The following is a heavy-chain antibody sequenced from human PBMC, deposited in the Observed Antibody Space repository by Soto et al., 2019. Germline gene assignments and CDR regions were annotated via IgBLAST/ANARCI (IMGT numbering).Heavy chain of an antibody. J-gene: IGHJ3*02. CDR3: ARDRTVVALDAFDI. V-gene: IGHV3-30-3*01. CDR1: GFTFSSYA. D-gene: IGHD2-15*01. CDR2: MSYDGSNK. Sequence: QVQLVESGGGVVQPGRSLRLSCAASGFTFSSYAMHWVRQAPGKGLEWVAVMSYDGSNKYYADSVKGRFTISRDNSKNTLYLQMNSLRAEDTAVYYCARDRTVVALDAFDIWGQGTMVTVSS.